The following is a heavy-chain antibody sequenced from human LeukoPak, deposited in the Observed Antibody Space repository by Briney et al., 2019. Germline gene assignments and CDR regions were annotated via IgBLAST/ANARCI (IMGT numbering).Heavy chain of an antibody. D-gene: IGHD5-18*01. CDR2: ISTSISTI. V-gene: IGHV3-48*01. J-gene: IGHJ3*02. CDR1: GFSFSIYN. CDR3: ARETVDTPWAFDI. Sequence: GRFLRLSCAASGFSFSIYNMDWVRQAPGEGLEWVAYISTSISTIYYTDSAKGRLTIHRKNSKNTLYRKMNSQRAEDTAVLYWARETVDTPWAFDIWGQGTMVSVSS.